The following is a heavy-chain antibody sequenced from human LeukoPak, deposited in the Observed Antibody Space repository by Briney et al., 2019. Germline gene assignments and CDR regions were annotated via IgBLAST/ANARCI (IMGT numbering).Heavy chain of an antibody. CDR3: ARDRAWNYFDY. J-gene: IGHJ4*02. D-gene: IGHD3-3*01. Sequence: GRSPRLSCAPSGFTFSRHGMHWVRQAPGKGLEWVATISNDGSRKYYAHSVEGRFTISRDNSKNTLYLQMDSLRAEDTAVYYCARDRAWNYFDYWGQGTLVTVSS. CDR2: ISNDGSRK. CDR1: GFTFSRHG. V-gene: IGHV3-30*03.